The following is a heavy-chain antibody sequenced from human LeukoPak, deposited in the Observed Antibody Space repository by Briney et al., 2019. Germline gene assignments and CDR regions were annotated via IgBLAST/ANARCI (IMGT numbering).Heavy chain of an antibody. V-gene: IGHV3-23*01. Sequence: PGGSLRLSCAASGFTFSSYAMSWVRQAPGKGLEWVSAISGSGGSTYYADSVKGRFTISRDNSKNTLYLQMNSLRAEDTAVYYCARSSDGIAVAGITVYWGQGTLVTVSS. CDR2: ISGSGGST. D-gene: IGHD6-19*01. J-gene: IGHJ4*02. CDR1: GFTFSSYA. CDR3: ARSSDGIAVAGITVY.